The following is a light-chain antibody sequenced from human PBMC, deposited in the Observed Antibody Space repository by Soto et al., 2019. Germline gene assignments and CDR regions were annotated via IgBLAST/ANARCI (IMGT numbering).Light chain of an antibody. CDR2: DAS. Sequence: EIVLTQSPATLSLSPGERATLSCRASQSVSSYLAWYQQKPGQAPRLLIYDASNRATGIPARFSGSGSGTDFTLTISSLGPEDFAVCYCQQHSNWPPLTVGGGTKVEIK. V-gene: IGKV3-11*01. CDR3: QQHSNWPPLT. CDR1: QSVSSY. J-gene: IGKJ4*01.